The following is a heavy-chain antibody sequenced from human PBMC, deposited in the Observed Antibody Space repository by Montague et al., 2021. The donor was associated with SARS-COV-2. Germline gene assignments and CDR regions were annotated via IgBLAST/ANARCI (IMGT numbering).Heavy chain of an antibody. V-gene: IGHV4-39*07. CDR1: GGSISSSSYY. D-gene: IGHD3-9*01. CDR2: IYYSGST. CDR3: ARDGVLRYFDWLGDRYGMDV. J-gene: IGHJ6*02. Sequence: SETLSLTCTVPGGSISSSSYYWGWIRQPPGKGLEWIGSIYYSGSTYYNPSLKSRVTISVDTSKNQFSLKLSSVTAADTAVYYCARDGVLRYFDWLGDRYGMDVWGQGTTVTVSS.